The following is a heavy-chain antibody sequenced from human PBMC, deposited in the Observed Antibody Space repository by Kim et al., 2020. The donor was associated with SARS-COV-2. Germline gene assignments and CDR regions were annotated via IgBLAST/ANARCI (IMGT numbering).Heavy chain of an antibody. CDR3: ARDQGGYERSQGAFDI. CDR1: GGSISSGGYY. Sequence: SETLSLTCTVSGGSISSGGYYWSWIRQHPGKGLEWIGYIYYSGSTYYNPSLKSRVTISVDTSKNQFSLKLSSVTAADTAVYYCARDQGGYERSQGAFDIWGQGTMVTVSP. J-gene: IGHJ3*02. V-gene: IGHV4-31*03. CDR2: IYYSGST. D-gene: IGHD5-12*01.